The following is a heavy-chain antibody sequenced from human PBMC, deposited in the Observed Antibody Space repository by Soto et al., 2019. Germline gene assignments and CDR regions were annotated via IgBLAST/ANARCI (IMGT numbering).Heavy chain of an antibody. CDR1: GFTFSSYG. D-gene: IGHD4-17*01. CDR3: ARVGDYGDYLYYFDY. Sequence: GGSLRLSCAASGFTFSSYGMHWVRQAPGKGLEWVAVIWYDGSNKYYADSVKGRFTISRDNSKNTLYLQMNSLRAEDTAVYYCARVGDYGDYLYYFDYWGQGTLVTVSS. V-gene: IGHV3-33*01. CDR2: IWYDGSNK. J-gene: IGHJ4*02.